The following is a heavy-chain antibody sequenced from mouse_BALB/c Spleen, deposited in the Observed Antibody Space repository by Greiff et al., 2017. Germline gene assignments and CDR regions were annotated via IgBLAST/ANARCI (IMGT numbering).Heavy chain of an antibody. V-gene: IGHV2-9*02. Sequence: QVQLKQSGPGLVAPSQSLSITCTVSGFSLTSYGVHWVRQPPGKGLEWLGVIWAGGSTNYNSALMSRLSISKDNSKSQVFLKMNSLQTDDTAMYYCGGDEGGDYDRAWFAYWGQGTLVTVSA. CDR3: GGDEGGDYDRAWFAY. CDR1: GFSLTSYG. CDR2: IWAGGST. D-gene: IGHD2-4*01. J-gene: IGHJ3*01.